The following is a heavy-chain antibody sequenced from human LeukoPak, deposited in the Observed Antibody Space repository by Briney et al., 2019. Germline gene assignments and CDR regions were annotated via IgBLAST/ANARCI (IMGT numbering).Heavy chain of an antibody. V-gene: IGHV1-69*06. J-gene: IGHJ3*02. CDR3: ASLSYYYDSSGYYDQVTAFDI. CDR2: IIPIFGTA. Sequence: ASVKVSCKASGGTFSSYAISWVRQAPGQGLEWMGGIIPIFGTANYAQKFQGRVTITADKSTSTAYMELSSLRPEDTAVYYCASLSYYYDSSGYYDQVTAFDIWGQGTMVTVSS. CDR1: GGTFSSYA. D-gene: IGHD3-22*01.